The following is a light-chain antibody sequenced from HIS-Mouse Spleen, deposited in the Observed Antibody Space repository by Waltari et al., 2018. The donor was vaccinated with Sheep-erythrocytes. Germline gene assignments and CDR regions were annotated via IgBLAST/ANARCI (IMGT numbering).Light chain of an antibody. CDR1: QSVSSY. Sequence: EIVLTQSPATLSLSPGERATLSCRASQSVSSYLAWYQQKPGQAPRLLIYDASNRATGIPARFSGSGSGTRVTLTISSLEPEDFAVYYCQQRSNWYTFGQGTKVEIK. CDR3: QQRSNWYT. J-gene: IGKJ2*01. CDR2: DAS. V-gene: IGKV3-11*01.